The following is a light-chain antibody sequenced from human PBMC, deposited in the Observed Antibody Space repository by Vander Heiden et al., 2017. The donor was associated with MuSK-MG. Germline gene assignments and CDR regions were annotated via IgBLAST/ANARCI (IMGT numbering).Light chain of an antibody. CDR1: SSNIGSNT. J-gene: IGLJ2*01. CDR2: SNN. Sequence: QSVLTPPPSASGTPGQRVTISCSGSSSNIGSNTVNWYQQLPGTAPKLLIYSNNQRPSGVPDRFSGSKSGTSASLAISGLQSEDEADYYCAAWDDSLNGSVVFGGGTKL. V-gene: IGLV1-44*01. CDR3: AAWDDSLNGSVV.